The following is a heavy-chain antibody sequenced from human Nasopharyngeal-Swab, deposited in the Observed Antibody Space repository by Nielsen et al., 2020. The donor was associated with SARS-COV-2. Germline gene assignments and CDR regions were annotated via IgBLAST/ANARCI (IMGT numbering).Heavy chain of an antibody. CDR1: GFTFSDYS. D-gene: IGHD2-15*01. CDR2: ISSASSTI. Sequence: GGSLRLSCAASGFTFSDYSMNWVRQAPGKGLEWISYISSASSTIYYADAVKGRFTISRDNAKNSLYLQMNSLRAEDTALYYCVKDNLLRAFDLWGQGTMVTVSS. J-gene: IGHJ3*01. V-gene: IGHV3-48*04. CDR3: VKDNLLRAFDL.